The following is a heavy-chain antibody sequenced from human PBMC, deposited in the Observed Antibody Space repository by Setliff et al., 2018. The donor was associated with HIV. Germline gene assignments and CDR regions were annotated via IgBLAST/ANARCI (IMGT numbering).Heavy chain of an antibody. CDR2: IIPIFGTA. Sequence: SVKVSCKASGGTFSSYAISWVRQAPGQGLEWMGGIIPIFGTANYAQNFGGRVTITADQSTTTSYLQLNSLRFEDTAIYYCASDSPAARFEELEDHYYYFMDVWGKGTTVTVS. D-gene: IGHD3-10*01. J-gene: IGHJ6*03. CDR1: GGTFSSYA. CDR3: ASDSPAARFEELEDHYYYFMDV. V-gene: IGHV1-69*13.